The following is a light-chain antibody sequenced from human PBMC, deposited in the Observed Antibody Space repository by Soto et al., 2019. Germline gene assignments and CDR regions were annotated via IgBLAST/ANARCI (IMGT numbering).Light chain of an antibody. CDR3: QQFYGAPYS. V-gene: IGKV4-1*01. J-gene: IGKJ2*03. CDR2: YAS. Sequence: DIVVTQSPDSLAVSLGERATMNCKCSSSVVSTSNGKSYFGWYQQKPGQPPKLLLYYASTRAAGVPDRFTGSGSGTDFSLTIASLQAEVVAAVYLCQQFYGAPYSFGQGTKV. CDR1: SSVVSTSNGKSY.